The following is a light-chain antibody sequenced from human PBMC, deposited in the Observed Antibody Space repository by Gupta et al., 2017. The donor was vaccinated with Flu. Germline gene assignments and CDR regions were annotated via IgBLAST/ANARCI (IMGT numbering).Light chain of an antibody. CDR3: RQEHQTPCT. Sequence: DIVMTQSPLSLSVTPGETASISCTSSQSLRQSEGYDYLAWYLQKPGQSPHLLIYLGSSRASGVPDRFSGSGYGTDFTLKLSRGESEDVGIYYCRQEHQTPCTFGQGTXMDIK. CDR2: LGS. V-gene: IGKV2-28*01. CDR1: QSLRQSEGYDY. J-gene: IGKJ2*02.